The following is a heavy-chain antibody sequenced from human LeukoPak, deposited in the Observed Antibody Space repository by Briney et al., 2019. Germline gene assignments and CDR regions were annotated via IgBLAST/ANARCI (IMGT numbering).Heavy chain of an antibody. D-gene: IGHD3-10*01. CDR3: AKPVGVMAYFDY. J-gene: IGHJ4*02. CDR2: ISSSGSTI. V-gene: IGHV3-48*03. CDR1: GFTFSSYE. Sequence: GGSLRLSCAASGFTFSSYEMNWVRQAPGKGLEWVSYISSSGSTIYYADSVKGRFTISRDNAKNSLYLQMNSLRAEDTAVYYCAKPVGVMAYFDYWGQGTLVTVSS.